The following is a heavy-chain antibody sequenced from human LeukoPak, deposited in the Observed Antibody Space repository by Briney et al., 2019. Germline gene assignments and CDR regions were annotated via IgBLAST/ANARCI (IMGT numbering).Heavy chain of an antibody. D-gene: IGHD2-15*01. CDR1: GGSISTSNYY. J-gene: IGHJ6*03. Sequence: PSETLSLTCTVSGGSISTSNYYWGWIRQPPGKGLEWIGNIFYSGSTYYSPSLRSRVTISVDTSKNQFSLKLSSVTAADTAVYYCARDRGGGHMDVWGKGTTVTISS. CDR2: IFYSGST. V-gene: IGHV4-39*07. CDR3: ARDRGGGHMDV.